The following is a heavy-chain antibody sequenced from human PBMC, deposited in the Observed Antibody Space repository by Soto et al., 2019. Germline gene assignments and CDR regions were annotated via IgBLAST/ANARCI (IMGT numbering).Heavy chain of an antibody. V-gene: IGHV1-69*01. Sequence: QVQLVQSGAEVKKPGSSVKVSCKASGGTFSSYAISWVRQAPGQGLEWMGGIIPVFGTANYAQKFQGRVTITADESTSTAYMELSSLSFEETGVYYCARGGRESVMALKWFVLWGQGTLVTVSS. CDR2: IIPVFGTA. CDR3: ARGGRESVMALKWFVL. CDR1: GGTFSSYA. J-gene: IGHJ5*02. D-gene: IGHD1-26*01.